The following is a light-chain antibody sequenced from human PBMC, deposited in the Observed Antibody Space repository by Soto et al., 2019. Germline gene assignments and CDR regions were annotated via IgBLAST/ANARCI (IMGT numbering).Light chain of an antibody. J-gene: IGLJ1*01. Sequence: ELTQPPSVSVSPGLTASITCSGDKLGDKLAYWYQQKPGQSPVLVMYQDSKRPSGIPERFSGSNSGNTATLTISGTQSMDEAHYYCQAWDSSTAVFGTGTKVTVL. CDR3: QAWDSSTAV. V-gene: IGLV3-1*01. CDR1: KLGDKL. CDR2: QDS.